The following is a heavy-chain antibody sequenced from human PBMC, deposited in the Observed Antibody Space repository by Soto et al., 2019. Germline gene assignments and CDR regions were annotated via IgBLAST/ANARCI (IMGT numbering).Heavy chain of an antibody. D-gene: IGHD3-3*01. CDR1: GFTFTSSA. Sequence: SVKVSCKASGFTFTSSAVQWVRQARGQRLEWIGWIVVGSGNTNYAQKFQERVTITRDMSTSTAYMELSSLRSEDTAVYYCAADLTIFGVANDPYYYGMDVWGQGTTVTVSS. CDR2: IVVGSGNT. CDR3: AADLTIFGVANDPYYYGMDV. J-gene: IGHJ6*02. V-gene: IGHV1-58*01.